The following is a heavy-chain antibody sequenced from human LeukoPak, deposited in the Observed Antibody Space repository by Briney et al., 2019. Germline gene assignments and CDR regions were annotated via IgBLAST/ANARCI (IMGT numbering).Heavy chain of an antibody. CDR2: ISSSSSYI. Sequence: GGSLRLSCAASGFTFSSYTMNWVRQAPGKGLEWVSAISSSSSYIYYADSVKGRFTISRHNAKRSLYLQMNSLRAEDTAVYYCAGYYGSGADYWGQGTLVTVSS. CDR1: GFTFSSYT. D-gene: IGHD3-10*01. CDR3: AGYYGSGADY. J-gene: IGHJ4*02. V-gene: IGHV3-21*01.